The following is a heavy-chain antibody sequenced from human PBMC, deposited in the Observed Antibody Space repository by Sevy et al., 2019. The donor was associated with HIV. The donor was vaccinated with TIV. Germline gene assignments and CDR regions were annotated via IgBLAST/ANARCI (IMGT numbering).Heavy chain of an antibody. J-gene: IGHJ6*02. CDR1: GFTFSSYG. CDR2: IWYDGSNK. Sequence: GGSLRLSCAASGFTFSSYGMHWVRQAPGKGLEWVAVIWYDGSNKYYADSVKGRFTISRDNSKNTLYLQMNSLRAEDTAVYYCARAKDYYDSSGYYSPYYYHYGMYVWGQGTTVTVSS. D-gene: IGHD3-22*01. CDR3: ARAKDYYDSSGYYSPYYYHYGMYV. V-gene: IGHV3-33*01.